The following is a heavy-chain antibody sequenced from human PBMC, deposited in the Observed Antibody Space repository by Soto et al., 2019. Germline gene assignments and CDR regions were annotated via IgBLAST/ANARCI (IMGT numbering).Heavy chain of an antibody. CDR2: IYYSGST. Sequence: QLQLQESGPGLVKPSETLSLTCTVSGGSISSSSYYWGWIRQPPGKGLEWIGSIYYSGSTYYNPSLKSRVTISVDTSKNQFSLKLSSVPAADTAVYYCARLYGLRFLEWFPQYFDYWGQGTLVTVSS. D-gene: IGHD3-3*01. CDR1: GGSISSSSYY. J-gene: IGHJ4*02. V-gene: IGHV4-39*01. CDR3: ARLYGLRFLEWFPQYFDY.